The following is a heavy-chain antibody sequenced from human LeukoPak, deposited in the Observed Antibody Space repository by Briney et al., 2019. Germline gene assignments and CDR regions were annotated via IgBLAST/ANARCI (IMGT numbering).Heavy chain of an antibody. CDR2: IYPGDSDT. D-gene: IGHD5-24*01. J-gene: IGHJ3*02. V-gene: IGHV5-51*01. CDR1: GYTFSTHW. Sequence: GESLKISCKGSGYTFSTHWIGWVRQMPGIGLEWMGIIYPGDSDTRYSPSFQGQVTISADKSINTAYLQWTSLKASDTAIYYCATRGDGLLDAFDIWGQGTMVTVSS. CDR3: ATRGDGLLDAFDI.